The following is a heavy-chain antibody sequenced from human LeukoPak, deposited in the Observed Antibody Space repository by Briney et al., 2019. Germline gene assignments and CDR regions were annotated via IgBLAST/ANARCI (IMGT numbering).Heavy chain of an antibody. CDR3: ARAPLPRSWFDP. J-gene: IGHJ5*02. CDR2: INHSGST. Sequence: SETLSLTCAVYGGSFSGYYWSWIRQPPGKGLEWIGEINHSGSTNYNPSLKSRVTISVGTSKNQFSLKLSSVTAADTAVYYCARAPLPRSWFDPWGQGTLVTVSS. CDR1: GGSFSGYY. V-gene: IGHV4-34*01.